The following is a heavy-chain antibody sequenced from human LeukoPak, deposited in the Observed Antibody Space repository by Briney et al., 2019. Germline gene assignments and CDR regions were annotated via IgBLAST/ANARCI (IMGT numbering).Heavy chain of an antibody. J-gene: IGHJ6*02. CDR1: RFAFSTYW. Sequence: GGSLRLSCAASRFAFSTYWMSWVRQAPGKGLEWVANIKEDGSEKYYVDSVRGRFTIYRDNAKNSLYLQMNRLRAEDTAVYYCARDSPGSSRFYHYYGLDVWGQGTTVTVSS. V-gene: IGHV3-7*05. D-gene: IGHD6-6*01. CDR3: ARDSPGSSRFYHYYGLDV. CDR2: IKEDGSEK.